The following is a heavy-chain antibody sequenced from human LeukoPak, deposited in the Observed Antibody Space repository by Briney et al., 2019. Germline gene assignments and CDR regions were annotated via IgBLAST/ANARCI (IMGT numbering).Heavy chain of an antibody. J-gene: IGHJ5*02. CDR3: ARRYCSGGSCYSSWFDP. CDR2: INHSGST. CDR1: GGSFSGYY. V-gene: IGHV4-34*01. D-gene: IGHD2-15*01. Sequence: SETLSLTCAVYGGSFSGYYWSWIRQPPGKGLERIGEINHSGSTNYNPSLKSRVTISVDTSKNQFSLKLSSVTAADMAVYYCARRYCSGGSCYSSWFDPWGQGTLVTVSS.